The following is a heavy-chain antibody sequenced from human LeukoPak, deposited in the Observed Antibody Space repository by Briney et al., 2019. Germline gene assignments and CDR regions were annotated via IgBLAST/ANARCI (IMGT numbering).Heavy chain of an antibody. CDR2: FDPEDGET. CDR1: GYTLTELS. D-gene: IGHD3-9*01. V-gene: IGHV1-24*01. J-gene: IGHJ4*02. Sequence: ASVKVSCKVSGYTLTELSMHWVRQAPGKGLEWMGGFDPEDGETIYAQKFQGRVTMTEDTSTDTAYMELSSLRSEDTAVYYCATVRLRYFDWLLSLDYWGQGTLVTVSS. CDR3: ATVRLRYFDWLLSLDY.